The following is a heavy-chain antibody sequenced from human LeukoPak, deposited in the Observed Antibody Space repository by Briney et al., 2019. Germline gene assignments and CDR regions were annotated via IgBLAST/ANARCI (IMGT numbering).Heavy chain of an antibody. CDR1: GGSISSGSYY. J-gene: IGHJ4*02. Sequence: SETLSLTCTVSGGSISSGSYYWSWIRQPAGKGLEWIGRIYTSGSTNYNPSLKSRVTISVDTSKNQFSLKLSSVTAADTAVYYCARDLHILTGYSYFDYWGQGTLVTVSS. CDR3: ARDLHILTGYSYFDY. V-gene: IGHV4-61*02. D-gene: IGHD3-9*01. CDR2: IYTSGST.